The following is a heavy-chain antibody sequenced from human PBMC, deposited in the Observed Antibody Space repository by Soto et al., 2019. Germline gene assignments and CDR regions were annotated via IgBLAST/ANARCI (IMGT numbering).Heavy chain of an antibody. CDR2: IYYSGST. CDR1: GGSISSGGYY. J-gene: IGHJ6*02. CDR3: ARDGDGGYYYYGMAV. D-gene: IGHD3-16*01. V-gene: IGHV4-31*03. Sequence: QVQLQESGPGLVKPSQTLSLTCTVSGGSISSGGYYWSWIRQHPGKGLEWIGYIYYSGSTYYNPSPERRVTVXXDXSXXQFSLKLSSVTAADTAVYYCARDGDGGYYYYGMAVWGQGTTVTVSS.